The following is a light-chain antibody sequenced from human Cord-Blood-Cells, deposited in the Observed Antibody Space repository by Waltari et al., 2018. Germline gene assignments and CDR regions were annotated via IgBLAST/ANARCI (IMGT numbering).Light chain of an antibody. Sequence: DLVMTQSPDSLAVSLGARATINCKSSESVLYSSNNKNYLAWSQQKPGQPPKLLIYWASTRESGVPDRFSGSGSGTDFTLTISSLQAEDVAVYYCQQYYSTPQTFGQGTKVEIK. CDR1: ESVLYSSNNKNY. V-gene: IGKV4-1*01. J-gene: IGKJ1*01. CDR2: WAS. CDR3: QQYYSTPQT.